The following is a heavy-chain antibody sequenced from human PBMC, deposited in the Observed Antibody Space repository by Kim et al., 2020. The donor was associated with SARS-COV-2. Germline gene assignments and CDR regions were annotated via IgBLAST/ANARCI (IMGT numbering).Heavy chain of an antibody. CDR2: IKSKTDGGTT. Sequence: GGSLRLSRAASGFTFSNAWMSWVRQAPGKGLEWVGRIKSKTDGGTTDYAAPVKGRFTISRDDSKNTLYLQMNSLKTEDTAVYYCTTDRIVVPAAPGLYYYGMDVWGQGTTVTVSS. CDR1: GFTFSNAW. V-gene: IGHV3-15*01. D-gene: IGHD2-2*01. J-gene: IGHJ6*02. CDR3: TTDRIVVPAAPGLYYYGMDV.